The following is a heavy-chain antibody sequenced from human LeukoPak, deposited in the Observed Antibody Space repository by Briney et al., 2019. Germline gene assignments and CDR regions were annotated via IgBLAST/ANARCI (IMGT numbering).Heavy chain of an antibody. Sequence: SETLSLTCAVYGGSFSGYYWSWIRQPPGKGLEWIGEINHSGSTNYNPSLKSRVTISVDTSKNQFSLKLSSVAAADTAVYYCARLTRSHFDYWGQGTLVTVSS. J-gene: IGHJ4*02. CDR1: GGSFSGYY. V-gene: IGHV4-34*01. CDR2: INHSGST. CDR3: ARLTRSHFDY.